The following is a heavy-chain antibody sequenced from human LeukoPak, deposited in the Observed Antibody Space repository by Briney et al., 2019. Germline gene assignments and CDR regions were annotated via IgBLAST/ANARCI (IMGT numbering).Heavy chain of an antibody. J-gene: IGHJ5*02. D-gene: IGHD2-2*02. CDR2: IVPIFGTA. Sequence: SVKVSCKASGGTFSSYAISWVRQAPGQGLEWMGGIVPIFGTADYAQKFQGRVTITADESTSTAYMELSSLRSEDTAVYYCARCGPAAIFSTTFDPWGQGTLVTVSS. CDR1: GGTFSSYA. V-gene: IGHV1-69*01. CDR3: ARCGPAAIFSTTFDP.